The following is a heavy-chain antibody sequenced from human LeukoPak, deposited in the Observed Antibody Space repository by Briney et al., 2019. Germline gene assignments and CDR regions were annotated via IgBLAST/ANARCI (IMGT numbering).Heavy chain of an antibody. V-gene: IGHV3-23*01. J-gene: IGHJ4*02. D-gene: IGHD6-19*01. CDR1: GFTFGSYA. CDR3: VKLSSGSGSKFGFDS. CDR2: ITNGGGTT. Sequence: GGSLRLSCAASGFTFGSYAMGWVRQTPGKSLEWVSIITNGGGTTYYADSVRGRFTISRDNSKNILYLQMNSLRAEDTAVYYCVKLSSGSGSKFGFDSWGQGTLVTVSS.